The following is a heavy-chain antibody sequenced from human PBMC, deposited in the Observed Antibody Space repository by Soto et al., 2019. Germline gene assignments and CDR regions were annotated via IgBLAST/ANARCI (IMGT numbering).Heavy chain of an antibody. J-gene: IGHJ6*02. D-gene: IGHD2-15*01. CDR2: IKSKTDGGTT. V-gene: IGHV3-15*01. CDR3: TTGGYCSGGSCYTDYYYGMDV. Sequence: EVQLVESGGGLVKPGGSLRLSCAASGFTFSNAWMSWVRQAPGKGLEWVGRIKSKTDGGTTDYAAPGKGRFTISRDDSKDTLYLQINSLKSEAAAVYYCTTGGYCSGGSCYTDYYYGMDVWGQGTTVTVSS. CDR1: GFTFSNAW.